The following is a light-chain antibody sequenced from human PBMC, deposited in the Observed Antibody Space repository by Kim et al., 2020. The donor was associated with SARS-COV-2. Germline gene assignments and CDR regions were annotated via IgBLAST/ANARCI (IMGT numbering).Light chain of an antibody. J-gene: IGKJ2*01. V-gene: IGKV3-15*01. CDR3: QTYNQWPL. CDR1: QSVGSK. CDR2: DVS. Sequence: ETVMTQSPATLSVSPGERVTLSCRASQSVGSKVAWYQQKPGQAPRLLMYDVSTRATGIPARFSGSGSGTEFTLTISSLQSEDFVVYYCQTYNQWPLFGQAPKLEI.